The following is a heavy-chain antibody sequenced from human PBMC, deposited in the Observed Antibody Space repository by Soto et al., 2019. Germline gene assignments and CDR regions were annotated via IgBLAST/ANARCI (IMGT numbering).Heavy chain of an antibody. J-gene: IGHJ4*02. CDR2: ISSGSKTI. D-gene: IGHD3-9*01. CDR1: GFTFSGYS. Sequence: PGGSLRLSCAASGFTFSGYSVNWVRQAPGKGLEWVSYISSGSKTIYYADSVKGRFTVSRDNAKNSQYLQMNSLRDEDTAVYYCAREDILGVRSLDYWGRGTLVTVSS. V-gene: IGHV3-48*02. CDR3: AREDILGVRSLDY.